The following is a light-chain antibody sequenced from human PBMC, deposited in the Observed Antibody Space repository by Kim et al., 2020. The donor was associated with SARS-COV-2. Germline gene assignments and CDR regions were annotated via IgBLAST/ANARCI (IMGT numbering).Light chain of an antibody. V-gene: IGLV2-23*02. CDR3: CSYAGSSTLV. J-gene: IGLJ2*01. CDR2: EVS. CDR1: SSDVGSYNL. Sequence: GKSITISCTGTSSDVGSYNLVSWYQQHQGKAPKLMIYEVSKRPSGVSNRFSGSKSGNTASLTISGLQAEDEADYYCCSYAGSSTLVFGGGTQLTVL.